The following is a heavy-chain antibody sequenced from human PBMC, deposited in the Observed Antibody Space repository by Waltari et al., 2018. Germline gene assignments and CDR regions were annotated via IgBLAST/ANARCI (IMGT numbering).Heavy chain of an antibody. V-gene: IGHV4-61*05. CDR2: IYTSGST. CDR3: ARVTDYYDSSGSFDY. J-gene: IGHJ4*02. D-gene: IGHD3-22*01. Sequence: QLQLQESGPGLVKPSETLSLTCTVSGGSISSSSYYWSWIRQPPGKGLEWIGYIYTSGSTNYNPSLKSRVTISVDTSKNQFSLKLSSVTAADTAVYYCARVTDYYDSSGSFDYWGQGTLVTVSS. CDR1: GGSISSSSYY.